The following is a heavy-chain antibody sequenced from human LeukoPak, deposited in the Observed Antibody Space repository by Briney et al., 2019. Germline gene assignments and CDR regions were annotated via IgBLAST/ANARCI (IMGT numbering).Heavy chain of an antibody. CDR1: GGSFSGYY. CDR3: ARGYYGSGSYFDY. CDR2: INHSGST. V-gene: IGHV4-34*01. Sequence: SETLSLTCAVYGGSFSGYYWSWIRQPPGKGLEWIGEINHSGSTNYNPSLKSRVTISVDTSKNQFSLKLSSVTAADTAVYYCARGYYGSGSYFDYWGQGTLVTVSS. J-gene: IGHJ4*02. D-gene: IGHD3-10*01.